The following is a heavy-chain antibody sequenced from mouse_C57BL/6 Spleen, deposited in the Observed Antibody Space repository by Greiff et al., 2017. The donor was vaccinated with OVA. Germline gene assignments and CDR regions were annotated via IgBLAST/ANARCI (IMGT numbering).Heavy chain of an antibody. CDR3: ARKDGGNYDWYFDV. D-gene: IGHD2-1*01. CDR2: IWSGGST. CDR1: GFSLTSYG. J-gene: IGHJ1*03. Sequence: QVQLKESGPGLVQPSQSLSITCTVSGFSLTSYGVHWVRQSPGKGLEWLGVIWSGGSTDYNAAFISRLSISKDNSKSQVFFKMNSRQADDTAIYYCARKDGGNYDWYFDVWGTGTTVTVSS. V-gene: IGHV2-2*01.